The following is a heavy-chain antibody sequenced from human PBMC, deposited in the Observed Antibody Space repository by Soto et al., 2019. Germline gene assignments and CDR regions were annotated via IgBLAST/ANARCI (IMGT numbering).Heavy chain of an antibody. CDR2: IYYSGYT. V-gene: IGHV4-59*08. CDR3: ERPGYNHNRLYY. D-gene: IGHD1-20*01. CDR1: GDSINNYY. Sequence: SETLSLTCTVSGDSINNYYWSWIRQPPGKGLEWIGYIYYSGYTNYNPSLKSRVTISVDTSKNQFSLELSSVTAADTAVYYCERPGYNHNRLYYWAQGILVTVS. J-gene: IGHJ4*02.